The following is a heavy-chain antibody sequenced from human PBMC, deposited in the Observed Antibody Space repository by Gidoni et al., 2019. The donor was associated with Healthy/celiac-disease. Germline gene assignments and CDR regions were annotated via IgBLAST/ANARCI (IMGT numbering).Heavy chain of an antibody. CDR3: AAVGRSSSPFDY. J-gene: IGHJ4*02. CDR1: GGSISSSSYY. Sequence: QLQLQESGPGLVKPSETLSLTCTVSGGSISSSSYYWGWLRQPPGKGLEWIGSIYYSGSTYYNPSLKSRVTISVDTSKNQFSLKLSSVTAADTAVYYCAAVGRSSSPFDYWGQGTLVTVSS. V-gene: IGHV4-39*07. D-gene: IGHD6-6*01. CDR2: IYYSGST.